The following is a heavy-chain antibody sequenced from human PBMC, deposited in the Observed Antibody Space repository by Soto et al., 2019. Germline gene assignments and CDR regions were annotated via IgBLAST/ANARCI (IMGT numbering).Heavy chain of an antibody. V-gene: IGHV1-18*01. CDR1: GYSFTSYG. CDR3: VREGDYYDSSGYQEMVAEYFQH. D-gene: IGHD3-22*01. J-gene: IGHJ1*01. CDR2: ISAYNGNT. Sequence: ASVKVSCKASGYSFTSYGISWVRQAPGQGLEWMRWISAYNGNTNYAQKLQGRVTMTTDTSTSTAYMELSSLRSEDTAVYYCVREGDYYDSSGYQEMVAEYFQHWGQGTPVTVSS.